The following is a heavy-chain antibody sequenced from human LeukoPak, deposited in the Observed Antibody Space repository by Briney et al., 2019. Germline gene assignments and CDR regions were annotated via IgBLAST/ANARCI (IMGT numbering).Heavy chain of an antibody. Sequence: GEALQISCKGSGYSFTNYRISWVRPMPGRGLEWMGWIDASDSYTNYSPSFQGHVTISADKSSSTAYLQWSSLKASDTAIYYCARHVLYSYGPQWWFDPWGQGTLVTVSS. J-gene: IGHJ5*02. CDR3: ARHVLYSYGPQWWFDP. CDR1: GYSFTNYR. CDR2: IDASDSYT. V-gene: IGHV5-10-1*01. D-gene: IGHD5-18*01.